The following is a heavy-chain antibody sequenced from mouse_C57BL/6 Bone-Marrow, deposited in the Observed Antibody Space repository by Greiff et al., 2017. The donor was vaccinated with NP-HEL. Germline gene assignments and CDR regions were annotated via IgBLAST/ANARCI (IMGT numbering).Heavy chain of an antibody. V-gene: IGHV1-81*01. D-gene: IGHD1-1*01. J-gene: IGHJ4*01. Sequence: QVQLQQSGAELARPGASVKLSCKASGYTFTSYGISWVKQRTGQGLEWIGEIYPRSGNTYYNEKFKGKATLTADKSSSTAYMELRSLTSEASAVLISAREDTTGVAKGMDYWGKGTTVTVST. CDR2: IYPRSGNT. CDR1: GYTFTSYG. CDR3: AREDTTGVAKGMDY.